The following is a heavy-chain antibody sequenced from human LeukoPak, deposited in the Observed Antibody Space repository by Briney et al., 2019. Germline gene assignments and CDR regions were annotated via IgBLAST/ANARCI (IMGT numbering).Heavy chain of an antibody. Sequence: GESLKISCKGSGYSFTSYWIGWVRQMPGKGLEWMGIIYPGDSDTRYSPSFQGQVTISADKSISTAYLQWSSLKASDTAMYYCAITFLHGSGGSCYPNYFDYWGEGTLATVSS. V-gene: IGHV5-51*01. CDR1: GYSFTSYW. CDR2: IYPGDSDT. D-gene: IGHD2-15*01. J-gene: IGHJ4*02. CDR3: AITFLHGSGGSCYPNYFDY.